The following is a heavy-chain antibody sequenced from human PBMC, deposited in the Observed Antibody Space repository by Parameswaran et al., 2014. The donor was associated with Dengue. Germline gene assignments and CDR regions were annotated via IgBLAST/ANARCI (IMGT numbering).Heavy chain of an antibody. J-gene: IGHJ6*02. V-gene: IGHV3-30*04. CDR3: ATLDVHYYYGMEV. D-gene: IGHD3/OR15-3a*01. Sequence: WIRQPPGKGLEWVAAISLDGTNEYYADSVKGRFSISRDNSKNTLYLQMNSLRTEDTAVYYCATLDVHYYYGMEVWGQGTTVTVSS. CDR2: ISLDGTNE.